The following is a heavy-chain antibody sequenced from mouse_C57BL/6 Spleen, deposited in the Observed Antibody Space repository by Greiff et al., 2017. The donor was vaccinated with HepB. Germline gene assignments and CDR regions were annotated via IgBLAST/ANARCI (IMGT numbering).Heavy chain of an antibody. CDR3: ASSSGYVLYAMDY. D-gene: IGHD3-2*02. V-gene: IGHV1-53*01. CDR1: GYTFTSYW. Sequence: VQLKQSGTELVKPGASVKLSCKASGYTFTSYWMHWVKQRPGQGLEWIGNINPSNGGTNYNEKFKSKATLTVDKSSSTAYMQLSSLTSEDSAVYYCASSSGYVLYAMDYWGQGTSVTVSS. CDR2: INPSNGGT. J-gene: IGHJ4*01.